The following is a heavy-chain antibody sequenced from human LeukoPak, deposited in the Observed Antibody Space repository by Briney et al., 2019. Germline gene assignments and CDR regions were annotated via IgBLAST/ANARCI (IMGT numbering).Heavy chain of an antibody. CDR3: AKGQRY. CDR1: GGSLRSGAYS. D-gene: IGHD5-18*01. J-gene: IGHJ4*02. CDR2: IYYSGST. V-gene: IGHV4-30-4*01. Sequence: SETLSLTSTVSGGSLRSGAYSTGWVRHPPGKGLEWIGYIYYSGSTYYNPSLKSRVTISVDTSKNQFSLKLSSVTAADTAVYYCAKGQRYWGQGTLVTVSS.